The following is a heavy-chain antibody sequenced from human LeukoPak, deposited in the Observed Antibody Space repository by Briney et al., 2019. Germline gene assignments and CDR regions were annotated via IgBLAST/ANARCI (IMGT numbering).Heavy chain of an antibody. CDR2: IYYSGST. CDR3: ARGPDSSSLYYYYYYMDV. Sequence: SETLSLTCTVSGASISKDYWAWIRQPPGKGLEWIGYIYYSGSTNYNPSLKSRVTISVDTSKNQFSLKLSSVTAADTAVYYCARGPDSSSLYYYYYYMDVWGKGTTVTVSS. D-gene: IGHD6-6*01. V-gene: IGHV4-59*01. J-gene: IGHJ6*03. CDR1: GASISKDY.